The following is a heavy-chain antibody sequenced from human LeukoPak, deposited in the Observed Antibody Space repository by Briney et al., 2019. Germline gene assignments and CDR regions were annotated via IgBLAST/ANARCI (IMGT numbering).Heavy chain of an antibody. CDR1: GFTFSTYR. CDR3: ARDGGGNFDY. D-gene: IGHD1-26*01. V-gene: IGHV3-7*01. CDR2: IKQDGSEK. Sequence: PGGSLRLSCAASGFTFSTYRMSWVRQAPGKGLEWVANIKQDGSEKYYVDSVKGRFTISRDNAKNSLYLQMNSLRAEDTAVYYCARDGGGNFDYWGQGTLVTVSS. J-gene: IGHJ4*02.